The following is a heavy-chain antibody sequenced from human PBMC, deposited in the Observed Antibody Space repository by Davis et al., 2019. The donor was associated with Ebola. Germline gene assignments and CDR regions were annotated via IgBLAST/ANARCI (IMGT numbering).Heavy chain of an antibody. J-gene: IGHJ3*02. Sequence: PSETLSLTCTVSGASISRYFWSWIRQPPGKGLEWIAYIFYTGSTNYNPSLKSRVTISVDTSKNQFSLKLSSVTAADTAVYYCARLGSRFFAFDIWGQGTMVTVSS. CDR2: IFYTGST. CDR3: ARLGSRFFAFDI. CDR1: GASISRYF. V-gene: IGHV4-59*01. D-gene: IGHD3-10*01.